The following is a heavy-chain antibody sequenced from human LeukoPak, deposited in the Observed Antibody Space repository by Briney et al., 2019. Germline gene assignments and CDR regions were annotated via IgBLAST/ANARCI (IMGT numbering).Heavy chain of an antibody. J-gene: IGHJ4*02. Sequence: ASVKVSCKASGYTFTSYGISWVRQAPGQGLEWMGWISAYNGNTNYAQKFQGRVTMTRDTSISTAYMELSRLRSDDTAVYYCARVAPNYYDSSGYYYLLGHWGQGTLVTVSS. V-gene: IGHV1-18*01. D-gene: IGHD3-22*01. CDR3: ARVAPNYYDSSGYYYLLGH. CDR2: ISAYNGNT. CDR1: GYTFTSYG.